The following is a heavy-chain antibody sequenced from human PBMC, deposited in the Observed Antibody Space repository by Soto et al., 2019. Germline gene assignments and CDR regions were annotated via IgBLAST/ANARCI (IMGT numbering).Heavy chain of an antibody. CDR1: GFTFSNYA. D-gene: IGHD3-10*01. CDR3: ANAPSTLYHSDGSSMSWFDP. V-gene: IGHV3-23*01. Sequence: EVQLLESGGGLVQPGGSLRLSCAASGFTFSNYAMTWVRQAAGKGLEWVSLIAGSGGSTYYADSVKGRFAISRDNSTNTLYRQMNCLSAVDPAFYYCANAPSTLYHSDGSSMSWFDPWGQGPLVTVSS. J-gene: IGHJ5*02. CDR2: IAGSGGST.